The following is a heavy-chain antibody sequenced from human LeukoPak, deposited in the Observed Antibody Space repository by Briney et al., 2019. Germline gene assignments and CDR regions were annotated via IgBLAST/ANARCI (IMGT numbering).Heavy chain of an antibody. J-gene: IGHJ3*02. Sequence: GGSLRLSCAASGFTFSSYTMNWVRQAPGKGLEWVSPISSSSSYIYYADSVKGRFTISRDNAKNSLYLQMNSLRAEDTAVYYCARDTYDILTGYYKWAFDIWGQGTMVTASS. D-gene: IGHD3-9*01. CDR1: GFTFSSYT. CDR2: ISSSSSYI. V-gene: IGHV3-21*06. CDR3: ARDTYDILTGYYKWAFDI.